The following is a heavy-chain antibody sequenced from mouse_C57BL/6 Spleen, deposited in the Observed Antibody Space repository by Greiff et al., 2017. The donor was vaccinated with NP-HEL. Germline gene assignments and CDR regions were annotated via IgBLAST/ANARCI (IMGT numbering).Heavy chain of an antibody. CDR2: ISSGSSTI. CDR3: AFRYFDV. CDR1: GFTFSDYG. V-gene: IGHV5-17*01. Sequence: EVKVVESGGGLVKPGGSLKLSCAASGFTFSDYGMHWVRQAPEKGLEWVAYISSGSSTIYYVDTVKGRFTISRDNATNTLFLQLTSLRSEYTAMYYCAFRYFDVWGTGTTVTVSS. J-gene: IGHJ1*03.